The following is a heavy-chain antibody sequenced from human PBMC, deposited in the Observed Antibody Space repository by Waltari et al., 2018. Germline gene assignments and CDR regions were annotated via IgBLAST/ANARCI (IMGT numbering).Heavy chain of an antibody. D-gene: IGHD3-22*01. CDR2: ISPSSSTI. Sequence: EVQLVESGGGLVQPGGSRRLSCSSSGFPFRSYGMTWVRQAPGKGLEWVSYISPSSSTITYADSMKGRFTISRDNAKNSLYLQMNSLRADDTAVYYCVREYDSGGAGYWGQGTLVTVSS. J-gene: IGHJ4*02. V-gene: IGHV3-48*04. CDR1: GFPFRSYG. CDR3: VREYDSGGAGY.